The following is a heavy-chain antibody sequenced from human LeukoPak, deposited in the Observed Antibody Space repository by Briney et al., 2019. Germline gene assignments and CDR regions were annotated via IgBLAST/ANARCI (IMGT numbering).Heavy chain of an antibody. Sequence: PSETLSLTCTVSGGSIASHYWTWIRQTPGEGLEWIGYVYDIGSTKYNPSLKSRVTISVDTSKNQFSLRLSSVTAADTAVYYCARGGVLKSVDYWGQGTLVAVSS. CDR1: GGSIASHY. V-gene: IGHV4-59*11. J-gene: IGHJ4*02. CDR2: VYDIGST. CDR3: ARGGVLKSVDY. D-gene: IGHD3-16*01.